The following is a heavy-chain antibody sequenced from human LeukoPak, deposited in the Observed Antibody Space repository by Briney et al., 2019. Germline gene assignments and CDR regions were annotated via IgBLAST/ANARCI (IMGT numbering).Heavy chain of an antibody. CDR1: GFTFSSYW. D-gene: IGHD3-10*01. CDR2: IKQDGSEK. V-gene: IGHV3-7*03. J-gene: IGHJ4*02. CDR3: ARDGEPLLWFGELLGPYFDY. Sequence: GWSLRLSCAASGFTFSSYWMSWVRQAPGKGLEWVANIKQDGSEKYYVDSVKGRFTISRDNAKNSLYLQMNSLRAEDTAVYYCARDGEPLLWFGELLGPYFDYWGQGTLVTVSS.